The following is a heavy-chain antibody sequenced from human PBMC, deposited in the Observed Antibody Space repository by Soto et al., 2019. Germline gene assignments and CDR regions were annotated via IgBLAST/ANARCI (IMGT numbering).Heavy chain of an antibody. D-gene: IGHD2-21*01. CDR3: ARVMWNAFDI. Sequence: QVQLQQWGAGLLKPSETLSLTCAVYGGSFSGYYWSWIRQPPGQGLEWIGEINHSGSTNYNPSLKSRVTISVDTSKNQFSLKLSSVTAADTAVYYCARVMWNAFDIWGQGTMVTVSS. CDR2: INHSGST. CDR1: GGSFSGYY. V-gene: IGHV4-34*01. J-gene: IGHJ3*02.